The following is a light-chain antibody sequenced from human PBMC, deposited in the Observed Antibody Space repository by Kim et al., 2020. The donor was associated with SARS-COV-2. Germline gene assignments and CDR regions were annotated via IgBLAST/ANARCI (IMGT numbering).Light chain of an antibody. CDR2: GAS. J-gene: IGKJ5*01. CDR1: QSISNY. Sequence: DIQMTQSPSSLSASVGDRVTITCRASQSISNYLIWYQQKTGKAPKLLIYGASSMQGGVPSRFSGSGSGTDFTLTISSLQPEDFATYYCQQSYNNPITFGQGTRLEIK. V-gene: IGKV1-39*01. CDR3: QQSYNNPIT.